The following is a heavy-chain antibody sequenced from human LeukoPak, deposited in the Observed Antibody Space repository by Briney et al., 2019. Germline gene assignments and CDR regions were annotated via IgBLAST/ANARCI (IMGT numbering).Heavy chain of an antibody. D-gene: IGHD6-6*01. Sequence: SETLSLTCAVYGGSFSGYYWSWIRQPPGKGLEWIGEINHSRSTNYNPSLKSRVTISVDTSKNQFSLKLSSVTAADTAVYYCARLDIAARPFDYWGQGTLVTVSS. CDR3: ARLDIAARPFDY. CDR1: GGSFSGYY. V-gene: IGHV4-34*01. J-gene: IGHJ4*02. CDR2: INHSRST.